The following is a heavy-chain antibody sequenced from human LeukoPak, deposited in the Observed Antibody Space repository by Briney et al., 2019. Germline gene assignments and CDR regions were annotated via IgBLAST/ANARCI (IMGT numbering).Heavy chain of an antibody. CDR1: GYTSTSYA. J-gene: IGHJ3*02. CDR2: INAGNGNT. Sequence: ASVKVSCKASGYTSTSYAMHWVRQAPGQRLEWMGWINAGNGNTKYSQKFQGRVTITRDTSASTAYMELSSLRSEDTAVYYCARGRITYYYDSSGPRGAFDIWGQGTMVTVSS. V-gene: IGHV1-3*01. CDR3: ARGRITYYYDSSGPRGAFDI. D-gene: IGHD3-22*01.